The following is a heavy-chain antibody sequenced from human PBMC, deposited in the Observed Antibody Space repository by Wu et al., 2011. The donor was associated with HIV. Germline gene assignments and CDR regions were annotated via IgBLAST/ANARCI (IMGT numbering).Heavy chain of an antibody. J-gene: IGHJ5*01. CDR2: TNPFGENA. V-gene: IGHV1-46*01. Sequence: QVQLVQSGAEVKKPGASVKISCKASGYTFSSYYLHWVRQAPGQGLEWMGMTNPFGENANYAQKFQGRVTMTGDTSTNTAFMEVSRLRFDDTAVFFCARQADVGVAGNWFDSWGQGNPGHRLL. D-gene: IGHD6-19*01. CDR1: GYTFSSYY. CDR3: ARQADVGVAGNWFDS.